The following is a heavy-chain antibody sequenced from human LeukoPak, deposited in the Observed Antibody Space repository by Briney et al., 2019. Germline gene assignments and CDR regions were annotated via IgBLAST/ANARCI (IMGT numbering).Heavy chain of an antibody. J-gene: IGHJ6*02. CDR2: IYHSGST. CDR3: ARPPSSGGYYYYYGLDV. V-gene: IGHV4-4*02. CDR1: GGSISSSNW. Sequence: PSETLSLTCAVSGGSISSSNWWSWVRQPPGKGLEWIGEIYHSGSTNYNPSLKSRVTISVDKSKNQFSLKLSSVTAADTAVYYCARPPSSGGYYYYYGLDVWGQGTTVTVSS. D-gene: IGHD6-25*01.